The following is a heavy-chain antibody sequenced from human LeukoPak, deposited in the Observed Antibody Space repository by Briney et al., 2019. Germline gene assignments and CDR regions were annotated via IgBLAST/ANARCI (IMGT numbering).Heavy chain of an antibody. CDR3: ASHRMGRLGELSFFDY. CDR1: GFTFSSYG. Sequence: GRSLRLSCAASGFTFSSYGMHWVRQAPGKGLEWVAVIWYDGSNKYYADSVKGRFTISRDNSKNTLYLQMNSLRAEDTAVYYCASHRMGRLGELSFFDYWGQGTLVTVSS. J-gene: IGHJ4*02. D-gene: IGHD3-16*02. V-gene: IGHV3-33*01. CDR2: IWYDGSNK.